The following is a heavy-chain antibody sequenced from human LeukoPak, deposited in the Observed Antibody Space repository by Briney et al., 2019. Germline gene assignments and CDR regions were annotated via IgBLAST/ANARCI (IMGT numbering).Heavy chain of an antibody. J-gene: IGHJ3*02. CDR1: GFTFSRYS. CDR3: ARGGRKRQSHDAFDI. V-gene: IGHV3-48*01. D-gene: IGHD1-1*01. CDR2: ITPDSNTV. Sequence: GGSLRLSCAASGFTFSRYSMNWVRQAPGKGLEWISYITPDSNTVYYADSVKGRFTISRDNSKNTLYLQMNSLRAGDTAVYYCARGGRKRQSHDAFDIWGQGTMVTVSS.